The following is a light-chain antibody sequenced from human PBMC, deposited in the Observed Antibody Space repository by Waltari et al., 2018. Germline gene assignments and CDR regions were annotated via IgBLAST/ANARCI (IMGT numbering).Light chain of an antibody. V-gene: IGLV2-14*03. CDR1: ISDIGAYNY. CDR2: DVD. CDR3: SSYRISGAPYV. J-gene: IGLJ1*01. Sequence: QSALTQPASVSGSPGQSIPISSAVTISDIGAYNYVSWYLQHPGKAPKLILFDVDKRPSGISTRFSGFKSGNTASLTISGLQADDEADYYCSSYRISGAPYVFGTGTKVTVL.